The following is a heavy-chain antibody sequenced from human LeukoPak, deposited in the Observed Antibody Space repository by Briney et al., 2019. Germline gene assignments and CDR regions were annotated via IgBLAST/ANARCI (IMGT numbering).Heavy chain of an antibody. D-gene: IGHD3-10*01. Sequence: PGGSLRLSCAASGFTFINYAMIWVRQAPGKGLEWVSTISSSGANTHYADSVKGRFTVSRDNSKNTVSLQMKSLRAEDTAIYYCANGFYYPSYYFNYWGQGTLVTVAS. V-gene: IGHV3-23*01. CDR3: ANGFYYPSYYFNY. CDR1: GFTFINYA. J-gene: IGHJ4*02. CDR2: ISSSGANT.